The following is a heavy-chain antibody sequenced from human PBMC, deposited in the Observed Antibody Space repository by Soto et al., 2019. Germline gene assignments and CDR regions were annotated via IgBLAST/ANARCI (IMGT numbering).Heavy chain of an antibody. CDR1: GGSISSYY. J-gene: IGHJ6*02. CDR2: IYYSGST. V-gene: IGHV4-59*01. D-gene: IGHD3-10*01. CDR3: ARDTTTYYYGSGSYPPLYGMDV. Sequence: LSLTCAVSGGSISSYYWSLIRQPPCNGLEWIGYIYYSGSTNYNPSLKSRVTISVDTSKNQFSLKLSSVTAADTAVYYCARDTTTYYYGSGSYPPLYGMDVWGQGTTVTVPS.